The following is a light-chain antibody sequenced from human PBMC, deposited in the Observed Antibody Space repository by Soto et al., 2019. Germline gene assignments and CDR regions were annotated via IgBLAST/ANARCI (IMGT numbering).Light chain of an antibody. CDR3: QQYGHSPRT. V-gene: IGKV3-20*01. CDR1: PSVTNY. CDR2: AAS. Sequence: EIVLTQSPATLSLSPGERATLSCRASPSVTNYLAWYQQKPGQSPRLLIYAASARAIGIPDRFSGSGSGTDFTLTISRLEPEDFAVYYCQQYGHSPRTFGQGTKVEVK. J-gene: IGKJ1*01.